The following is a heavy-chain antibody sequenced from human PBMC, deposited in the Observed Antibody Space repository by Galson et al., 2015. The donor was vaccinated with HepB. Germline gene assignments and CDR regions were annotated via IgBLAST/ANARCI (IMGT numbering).Heavy chain of an antibody. D-gene: IGHD2-8*01. CDR1: GFTFDEYA. V-gene: IGHV3-9*01. J-gene: IGHJ6*02. CDR2: ISWNSGSI. Sequence: SLRLSCAASGFTFDEYAMYWVRQAPGMGLEWVSGISWNSGSIAYADSVKGRFTISRDNVKNSLYLQMNSLRAEDTALYYCAKDISRYCINGICYTRPNYGMDVWGQGTTVTVSS. CDR3: AKDISRYCINGICYTRPNYGMDV.